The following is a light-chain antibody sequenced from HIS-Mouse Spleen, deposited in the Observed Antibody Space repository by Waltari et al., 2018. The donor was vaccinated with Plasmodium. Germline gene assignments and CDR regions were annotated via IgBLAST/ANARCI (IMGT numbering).Light chain of an antibody. CDR3: YSTDSSGNHRV. Sequence: SYELTKPPSAPVSPGQTARTPGSGAASPKKYAYWYQQKSGQAHVLVIYEDSKRPSGIPERFSGSSSGTMATLTISGAQVEDEADYYCYSTDSSGNHRVFGGGTKLTGL. CDR2: EDS. J-gene: IGLJ3*02. CDR1: ASPKKY. V-gene: IGLV3-10*01.